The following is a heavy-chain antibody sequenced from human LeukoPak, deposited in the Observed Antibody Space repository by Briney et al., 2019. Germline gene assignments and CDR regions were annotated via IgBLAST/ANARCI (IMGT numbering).Heavy chain of an antibody. D-gene: IGHD6-13*01. CDR2: ISYDGSNK. CDR1: GFTFSSYA. CDR3: AREASSSWFDY. Sequence: QPGRSLRLSCAASGFTFSSYAMHWVRQAPGKGLEWVAVISYDGSNKYYADSVKGRFTISRDNSKNTLYLQMNSLRAEGTAVYYCAREASSSWFDYWGQGTLVTVSS. V-gene: IGHV3-30*04. J-gene: IGHJ4*02.